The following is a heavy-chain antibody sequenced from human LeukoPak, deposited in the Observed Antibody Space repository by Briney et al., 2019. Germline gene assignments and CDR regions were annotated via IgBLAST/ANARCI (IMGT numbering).Heavy chain of an antibody. CDR2: ISTDSYYI. CDR3: ARGPGIAAAGDTYYYYGMDV. Sequence: PGGSLRLSCAASGFTISSYSMDWVRQAPGKGLEWVSSISTDSYYIYYADSVKGRFTISRDNSKNSLYLQMNSLRAEDTAVYYCARGPGIAAAGDTYYYYGMDVWGQGTTVTVSS. D-gene: IGHD6-13*01. J-gene: IGHJ6*02. CDR1: GFTISSYS. V-gene: IGHV3-21*01.